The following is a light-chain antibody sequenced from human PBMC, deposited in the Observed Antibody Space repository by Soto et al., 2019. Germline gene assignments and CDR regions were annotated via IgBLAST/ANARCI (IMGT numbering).Light chain of an antibody. CDR1: ESISDN. V-gene: IGKV3-15*01. J-gene: IGKJ5*01. CDR2: RAS. Sequence: EVLMTQSPDTLYVSPGERVTLSCRASESISDNLAWYQQKPGQGPRLLVYRASTRTLGIPARFSGSESGTEFTLTISSLQSEDFAFYYCHQYNIWPITFGQGTRLEIK. CDR3: HQYNIWPIT.